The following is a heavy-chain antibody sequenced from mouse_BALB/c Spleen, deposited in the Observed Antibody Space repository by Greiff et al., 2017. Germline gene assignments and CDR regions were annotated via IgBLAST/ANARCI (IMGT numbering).Heavy chain of an antibody. V-gene: IGHV1-54*01. CDR2: INPGSGGT. CDR3: ARGTYYYGSSHYFDY. J-gene: IGHJ2*01. CDR1: GYAFTNYL. Sequence: QVQLKESGAELVRPGTSVKVSCKASGYAFTNYLIEWVKQRPGQGLEWIGVINPGSGGTNYNEKFKGKATLTADKSSSTAYMQLSSLTSDDSAVYFCARGTYYYGSSHYFDYWGQGTTLTVSS. D-gene: IGHD1-1*01.